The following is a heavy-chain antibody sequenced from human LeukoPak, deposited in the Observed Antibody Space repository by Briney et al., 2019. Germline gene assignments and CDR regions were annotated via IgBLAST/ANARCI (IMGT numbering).Heavy chain of an antibody. D-gene: IGHD3-3*01. CDR1: GFTFSSYA. CDR2: ISYDGSNK. J-gene: IGHJ6*04. Sequence: GGSLRLSCAASGFTFSSYAMHWVRQAPGKGLEWVAVISYDGSNKYYADSVKGRFTISRDNSKNTLYLQMNSLRAEDTAVYYCARTLLRFLEWLSPPGVWGKGTTVTVSS. CDR3: ARTLLRFLEWLSPPGV. V-gene: IGHV3-30-3*01.